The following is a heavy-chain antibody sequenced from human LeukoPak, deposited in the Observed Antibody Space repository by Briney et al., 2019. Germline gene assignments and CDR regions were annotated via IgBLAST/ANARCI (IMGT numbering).Heavy chain of an antibody. CDR3: ARLTRYFDWLLLGNWLDP. CDR1: GGSFSGYY. D-gene: IGHD3-9*01. V-gene: IGHV4-34*01. J-gene: IGHJ5*02. Sequence: PSETLSLTCAVYGGSFSGYYWSWIRQPPGKGLEWIGEINHSGSTNYNPSLKSRVTISVDTSKNQFSLKLSSVTAADTAVYYCARLTRYFDWLLLGNWLDPWGQGTLVTVSS. CDR2: INHSGST.